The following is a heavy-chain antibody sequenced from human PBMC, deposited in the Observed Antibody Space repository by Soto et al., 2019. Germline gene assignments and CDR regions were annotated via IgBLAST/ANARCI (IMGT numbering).Heavy chain of an antibody. CDR1: TFTFSSYS. D-gene: IGHD2-21*01. J-gene: IGHJ4*02. CDR2: ISGSGDIT. V-gene: IGHV3-23*01. CDR3: AKLACTYCVGPGRDPAIY. Sequence: GSLRLSCAASTFTFSSYSLSWVRQAPGKGLEWVSSISGSGDITYYADSVRGRFIISRDNSKNALYLQMNSLRAEDTAIFYCAKLACTYCVGPGRDPAIYWGQGTLVTVSS.